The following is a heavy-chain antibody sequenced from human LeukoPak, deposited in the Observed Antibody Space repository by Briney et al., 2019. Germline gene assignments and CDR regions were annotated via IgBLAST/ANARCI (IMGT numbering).Heavy chain of an antibody. J-gene: IGHJ4*02. Sequence: QPGRSLRLSCAASGFTFSSYGMHWVRQAPGKGLEWVAVIWYDGSNKYYADSVKGRFTISRDNSKNPLYLQMNSLRAEDTAVYYCAKDGLSGDWGYFDYWGQGTLVTVSS. V-gene: IGHV3-33*06. CDR3: AKDGLSGDWGYFDY. D-gene: IGHD2-21*02. CDR2: IWYDGSNK. CDR1: GFTFSSYG.